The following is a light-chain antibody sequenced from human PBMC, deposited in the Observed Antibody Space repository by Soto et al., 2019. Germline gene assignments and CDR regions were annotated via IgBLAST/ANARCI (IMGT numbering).Light chain of an antibody. CDR1: QTVTSSF. CDR2: GAS. J-gene: IGKJ1*01. CDR3: QQYGDSPWT. Sequence: EIVLTQSPGTLSVSPGERATLSCRASQTVTSSFLAWYQRKPGQAPRLLIYGASDRATGIPDRFSGSGSGTDFTLTISRLEPEDFAVYYCQQYGDSPWTFGQGTKVEIK. V-gene: IGKV3-20*01.